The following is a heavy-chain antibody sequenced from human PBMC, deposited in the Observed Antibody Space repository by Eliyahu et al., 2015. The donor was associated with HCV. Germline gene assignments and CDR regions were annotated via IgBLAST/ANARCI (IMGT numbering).Heavy chain of an antibody. J-gene: IGHJ5*02. D-gene: IGHD6-19*01. V-gene: IGHV4-59*01. Sequence: GPGLVKPSETLSLTCTVSGGSITTYYWSWIRQPPGKGLEWXGXIXYSGSTNYNPSLKSXVTISVXTSRHQFSLNLTXVTAADTAMYYCASGGGGIAVTGTGGWFDPWGQGTLVTVSS. CDR2: IXYSGST. CDR1: GGSITTYY. CDR3: ASGGGGIAVTGTGGWFDP.